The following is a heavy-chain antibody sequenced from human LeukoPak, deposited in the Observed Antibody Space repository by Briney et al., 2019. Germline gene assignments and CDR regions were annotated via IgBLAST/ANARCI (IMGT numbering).Heavy chain of an antibody. V-gene: IGHV1-18*01. J-gene: IGHJ6*03. CDR1: GYTFTSYG. CDR3: ARQPTVTTSLPYYYYYYMDV. D-gene: IGHD4-17*01. Sequence: ASVKVSCKASGYTFTSYGISWVRQAPGQGLEWMGWISAYNGNTNYAQKLQGRVTMTTDTSTSTAYMELRSLRSDDTAVYYCARQPTVTTSLPYYYYYYMDVWGKGTTVTVSS. CDR2: ISAYNGNT.